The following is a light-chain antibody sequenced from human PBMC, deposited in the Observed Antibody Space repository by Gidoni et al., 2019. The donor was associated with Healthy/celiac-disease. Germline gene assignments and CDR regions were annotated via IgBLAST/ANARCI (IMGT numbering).Light chain of an antibody. Sequence: DIQKTQSPSSLSASVGDRVTITCRPSQSISSYLNWYQQKPGKAPKLLIYAASSLQSGVPSRFSRSASGTDFTLTISSLHPEDFATYYCQQSYSTPLAFGGGTKVEIK. CDR3: QQSYSTPLA. V-gene: IGKV1-39*01. CDR1: QSISSY. J-gene: IGKJ4*01. CDR2: AAS.